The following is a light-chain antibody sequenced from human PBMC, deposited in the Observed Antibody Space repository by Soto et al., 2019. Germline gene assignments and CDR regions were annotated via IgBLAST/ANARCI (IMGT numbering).Light chain of an antibody. Sequence: QSALTQPASVSGSPGHSITISCTGTSSDVGGYNFVSWYQQHPGKAPKLMIYDVSDRPSGVSNRFSGSKSGNTASLTISGLQAEDEADYYCSSYPSSFYVFGTGTKVTVL. V-gene: IGLV2-14*01. J-gene: IGLJ1*01. CDR1: SSDVGGYNF. CDR2: DVS. CDR3: SSYPSSFYV.